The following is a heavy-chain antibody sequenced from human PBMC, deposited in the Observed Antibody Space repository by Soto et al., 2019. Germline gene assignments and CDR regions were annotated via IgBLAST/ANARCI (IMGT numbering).Heavy chain of an antibody. CDR1: GFTFSNYC. CDR2: ISDDGDKR. CDR3: AKARVRIVGANSFDY. J-gene: IGHJ4*02. Sequence: PGGSLRLSCVGSGFTFSNYCMHCVRQPPGKGLEWVALISDDGDKRYYADSVRGRLIISRDNSKDTLYLQMNSLGPDDTAVYFCAKARVRIVGANSFDYWGQGTPVTVSS. V-gene: IGHV3-30*18. D-gene: IGHD1-26*01.